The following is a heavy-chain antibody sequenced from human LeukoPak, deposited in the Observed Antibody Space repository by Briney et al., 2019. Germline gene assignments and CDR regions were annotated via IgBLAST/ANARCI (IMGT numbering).Heavy chain of an antibody. J-gene: IGHJ4*02. Sequence: GASVKVSCKASGYTFTTYGISWVRQAPGQGLEWMGWISAYNDNTNYAQNLQDRVTMTTDTSTSTAYMELRSLRSDDTAVYYCARDLTIAAAGLSDYWGQGTLVTVSS. CDR2: ISAYNDNT. CDR3: ARDLTIAAAGLSDY. V-gene: IGHV1-18*01. CDR1: GYTFTTYG. D-gene: IGHD6-13*01.